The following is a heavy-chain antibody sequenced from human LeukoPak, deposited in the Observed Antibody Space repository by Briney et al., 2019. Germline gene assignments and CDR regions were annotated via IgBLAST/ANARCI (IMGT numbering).Heavy chain of an antibody. CDR2: IRYDGSNK. CDR3: ARDQYVGDAFDI. CDR1: GFTFSSYG. D-gene: IGHD1-26*01. J-gene: IGHJ3*02. Sequence: SGGSLRLSCAASGFTFSSYGMHWVRQAPGKGLEWVAFIRYDGSNKYYADSVKGRFTISRDNSKNTLYLQMNSLRAEDTAVYYCARDQYVGDAFDIWGQGTMVTVSS. V-gene: IGHV3-30*02.